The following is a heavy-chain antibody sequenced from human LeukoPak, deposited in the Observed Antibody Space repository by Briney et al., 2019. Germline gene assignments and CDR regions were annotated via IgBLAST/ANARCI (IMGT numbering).Heavy chain of an antibody. CDR2: IKPDGSEK. CDR1: GFVFSASY. CDR3: VRGGTYWTVS. Sequence: GGSLRLSCAASGFVFSASYMSWARKAPGKGLEWVATIKPDGSEKYHVDSVSGRFTISRDNTNDSLFLQMNRLRVDDTAVYYCVRGGTYWTVSWGQGTLVNVS. J-gene: IGHJ5*01. V-gene: IGHV3-7*01.